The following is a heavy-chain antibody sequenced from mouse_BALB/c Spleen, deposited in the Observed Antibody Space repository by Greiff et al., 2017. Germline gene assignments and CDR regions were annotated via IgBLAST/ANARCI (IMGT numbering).Heavy chain of an antibody. Sequence: VQLQQSGAELVRPGASVTLSCKASGYTFTDYEMHWVKQTPVHGLEWIGAIDPETGGTAYNQKFKGKATLTADKSSSTAYMELRSLTSEDSAVYYCTRSRDYDVSYWYFDVWGAGTTVTVSS. V-gene: IGHV1-15*01. J-gene: IGHJ1*01. D-gene: IGHD2-4*01. CDR1: GYTFTDYE. CDR3: TRSRDYDVSYWYFDV. CDR2: IDPETGGT.